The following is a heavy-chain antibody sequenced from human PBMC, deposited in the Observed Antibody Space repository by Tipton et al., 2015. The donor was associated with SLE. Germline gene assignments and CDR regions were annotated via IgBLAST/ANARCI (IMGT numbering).Heavy chain of an antibody. CDR3: ARDWRDVVIVGGMDV. V-gene: IGHV3-7*01. CDR2: IRQDGSEK. CDR1: GFLFTSYW. D-gene: IGHD2-15*01. Sequence: SLRLSCAASGFLFTSYWMNWVRQAPGKGLEWVANIRQDGSEKYYVDSVKGRFTISRDNAKNSVYLQMKSLRAEDTAVYYCARDWRDVVIVGGMDVWGPGTTVTVSS. J-gene: IGHJ6*02.